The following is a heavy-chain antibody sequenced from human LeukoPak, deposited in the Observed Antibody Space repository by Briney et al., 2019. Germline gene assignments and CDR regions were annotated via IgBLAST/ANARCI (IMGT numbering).Heavy chain of an antibody. D-gene: IGHD1-26*01. V-gene: IGHV4-4*07. CDR1: TGSISIYY. Sequence: SQTLSLTCTVATGSISIYYRSWIRQPAGKVLEWIGRIYTSGSSNYNPSLKSRITMSVDTSKSEFSLTVTSVTAADTAVYYCARGGSYFYDYYMDVWGKGATVAVSS. CDR3: ARGGSYFYDYYMDV. J-gene: IGHJ6*03. CDR2: IYTSGSS.